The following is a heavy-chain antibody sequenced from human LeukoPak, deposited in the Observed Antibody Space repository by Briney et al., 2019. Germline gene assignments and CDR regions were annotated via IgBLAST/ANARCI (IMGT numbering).Heavy chain of an antibody. J-gene: IGHJ4*02. CDR3: ATEDGYNNIDY. CDR1: GFTFSGYA. Sequence: GGSLRLSCAASGFTFSGYAMCWVRQAPGKGLEWVSVLSGSGGSTYYADSVKGRFTISRDNSKNTLYLQMNSLRAEDTAVYYCATEDGYNNIDYWGQGTLVTVSS. V-gene: IGHV3-23*01. D-gene: IGHD5-24*01. CDR2: LSGSGGST.